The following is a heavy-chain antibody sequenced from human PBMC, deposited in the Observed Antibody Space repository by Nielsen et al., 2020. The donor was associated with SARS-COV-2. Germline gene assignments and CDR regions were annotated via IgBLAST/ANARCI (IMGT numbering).Heavy chain of an antibody. V-gene: IGHV3-23*01. D-gene: IGHD3-10*01. Sequence: GGSLRLSCAASGFTFSSYAMSWVRQAPGKGLEWVSAISGSGGSTYYADSVKGRFTISRDNSKNTLYLQMNSLRAEDTAVYYCARPRSGSYYSYFDYWGQGTLVTVSS. CDR1: GFTFSSYA. CDR2: ISGSGGST. CDR3: ARPRSGSYYSYFDY. J-gene: IGHJ4*02.